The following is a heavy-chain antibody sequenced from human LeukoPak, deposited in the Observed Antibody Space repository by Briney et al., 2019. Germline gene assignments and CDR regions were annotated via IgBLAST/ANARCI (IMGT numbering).Heavy chain of an antibody. CDR3: ARGLGVLSDGYFDY. CDR2: IWYDGSNE. J-gene: IGHJ4*02. Sequence: HPGGSLRLSCVASGFTFSSHGMHWVRQAPGKGLEWVAGIWYDGSNEYYAESVKGRFTISRDNSKNTLYLQMNSLRAEDTAVYYCARGLGVLSDGYFDYWGQGTLVTVSS. CDR1: GFTFSSHG. D-gene: IGHD2-8*01. V-gene: IGHV3-33*01.